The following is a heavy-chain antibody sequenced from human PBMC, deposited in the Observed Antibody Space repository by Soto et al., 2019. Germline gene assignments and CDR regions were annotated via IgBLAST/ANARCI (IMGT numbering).Heavy chain of an antibody. CDR1: GFTFGDYA. CDR2: IRSKAYGGTT. Sequence: GGSLRLSCTASGFTFGDYAMSWVRQAPGKGLEWVGFIRSKAYGGTTEYAASVKGRFTNSRDDSKSIAYLQMNSLKTEDTAVYYCTREEGTGYDFWSGYFPHPFDYWGQGTLVTVSS. D-gene: IGHD3-3*01. CDR3: TREEGTGYDFWSGYFPHPFDY. J-gene: IGHJ4*02. V-gene: IGHV3-49*04.